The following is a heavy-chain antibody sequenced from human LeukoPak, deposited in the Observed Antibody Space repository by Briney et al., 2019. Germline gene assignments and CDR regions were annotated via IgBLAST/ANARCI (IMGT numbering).Heavy chain of an antibody. CDR1: RGTFSSYA. D-gene: IGHD1-26*01. V-gene: IGHV1-69*06. CDR3: ARDIVGATRALDY. Sequence: GASVKVSCKASRGTFSSYAISWVRQAPGQGLEWMGGIIPIFGTANYAQKFQGRVTITADKSTSTAYMELSSLRSEDTAVYYCARDIVGATRALDYWGQGTLVTVSS. CDR2: IIPIFGTA. J-gene: IGHJ4*02.